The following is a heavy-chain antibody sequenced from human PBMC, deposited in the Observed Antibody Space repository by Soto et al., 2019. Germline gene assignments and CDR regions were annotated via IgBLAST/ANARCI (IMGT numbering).Heavy chain of an antibody. D-gene: IGHD2-2*01. J-gene: IGHJ6*02. V-gene: IGHV3-15*07. CDR1: GVTFSNSW. CDR2: IKSKTDGGTT. CDR3: TTEPVGYCSSTSCRVGMDV. Sequence: PGGSLGLSCAASGVTFSNSWMNWVGQGPGKGLEWVGRIKSKTDGGTTDYAAPVKGRFTISRDDSKNTLYLQMNSLKTEDTAVYYCTTEPVGYCSSTSCRVGMDVWGQGTTVTVSS.